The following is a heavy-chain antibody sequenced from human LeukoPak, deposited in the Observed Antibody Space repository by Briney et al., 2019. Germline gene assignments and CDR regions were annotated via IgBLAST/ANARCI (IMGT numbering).Heavy chain of an antibody. D-gene: IGHD6-25*01. CDR1: GFTFSSYW. CDR2: INSDGSST. CDR3: ARRSAAKDALDI. V-gene: IGHV3-74*01. Sequence: GGSLRLSCAASGFTFSSYWMLWVRQAPGKGLVWVSRINSDGSSTSYADSVKGRFTISRDNAKNTLYLQMNSLRAEDTAVYYCARRSAAKDALDIWGQGTMVTVSS. J-gene: IGHJ3*02.